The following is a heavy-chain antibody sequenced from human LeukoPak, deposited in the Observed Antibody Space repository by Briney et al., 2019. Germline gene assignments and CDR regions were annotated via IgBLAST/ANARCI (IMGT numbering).Heavy chain of an antibody. CDR1: GFTFSSYW. V-gene: IGHV3-7*01. Sequence: PGGSLRLSCAASGFTFSSYWMSWVRQAPGKGLEWVANIKQDGSDKYYVDSVKGRFTISRDNAKSSVYLQMNSLRAEDTAVYYCARDKVVGATLFDYWGQGTLVTVSS. J-gene: IGHJ4*02. CDR3: ARDKVVGATLFDY. CDR2: IKQDGSDK. D-gene: IGHD1-26*01.